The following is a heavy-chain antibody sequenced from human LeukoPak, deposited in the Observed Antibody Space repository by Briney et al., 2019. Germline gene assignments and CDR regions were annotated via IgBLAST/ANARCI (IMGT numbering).Heavy chain of an antibody. CDR1: GFTFSSYW. J-gene: IGHJ4*02. D-gene: IGHD1-1*01. CDR3: VREDNSPYKNFDH. Sequence: ASVKVSCKASGFTFSSYWMHWVRQAPGPGLEWLGLINPAGTITVFARKYQGRATVTRDTSASTVYMELNTLTSEDTAVYYCVREDNSPYKNFDHWGQGTLVTVSS. CDR2: INPAGTIT. V-gene: IGHV1-46*01.